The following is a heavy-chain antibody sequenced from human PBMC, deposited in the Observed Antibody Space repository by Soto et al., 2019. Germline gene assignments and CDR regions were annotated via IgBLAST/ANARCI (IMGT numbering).Heavy chain of an antibody. D-gene: IGHD1-26*01. V-gene: IGHV3-30*18. CDR3: AKDLAEATLDGMDV. J-gene: IGHJ6*02. CDR1: GFTFSSYG. CDR2: ISYDGSNK. Sequence: QVQLVESGGGVVQPGRSLRLPCAASGFTFSSYGMHWVRQAPGKGLEWVAVISYDGSNKYYADSVKGRFTISRDNSKNTLYLQMNSLRAEDTAVYYCAKDLAEATLDGMDVWGQGTTVTVSS.